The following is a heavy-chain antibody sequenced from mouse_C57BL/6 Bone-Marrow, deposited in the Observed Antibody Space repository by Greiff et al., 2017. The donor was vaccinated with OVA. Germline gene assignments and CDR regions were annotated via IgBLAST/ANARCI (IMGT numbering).Heavy chain of an antibody. Sequence: QVQLKQSGAELAKPGASVKLSCKASGYTFTSYWMHWVKQRPGQGLEWIGYINPSSGYTKYNQKFKDKATLTADKSSSTAYMQLSGLTYEDSAVYYCASPTVVARFDYWGQGTTLTVSS. CDR1: GYTFTSYW. J-gene: IGHJ2*01. D-gene: IGHD1-1*01. CDR3: ASPTVVARFDY. V-gene: IGHV1-7*01. CDR2: INPSSGYT.